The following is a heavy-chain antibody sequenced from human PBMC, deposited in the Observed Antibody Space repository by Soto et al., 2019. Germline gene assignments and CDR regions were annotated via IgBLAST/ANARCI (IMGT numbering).Heavy chain of an antibody. D-gene: IGHD2-21*02. CDR2: INPNSGGT. CDR3: ARDRAYCGGDCYSHFPFDI. CDR1: GYTFTGYY. V-gene: IGHV1-2*04. J-gene: IGHJ3*02. Sequence: ASVKVSCKASGYTFTGYYMHWVRQAPGQGLEWMGWINPNSGGTNYAQKFQGWVTMTRDTSISTAYMELSRLRSDDTAVYYCARDRAYCGGDCYSHFPFDIWGQGTMVTVSS.